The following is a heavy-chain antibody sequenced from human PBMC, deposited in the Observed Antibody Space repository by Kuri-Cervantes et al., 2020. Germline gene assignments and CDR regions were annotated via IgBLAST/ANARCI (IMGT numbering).Heavy chain of an antibody. Sequence: GGSLRPTCAASGFTFSSNSMNWVRQPPGKGLEWVSSTSSSSSYIYYADSVKGRFTISRDNAKNSLYLQMNSLRAEDTAVYYCARDGGRLRFLEWSYYYYMDVWGKGTTVTVSS. CDR1: GFTFSSNS. CDR2: TSSSSSYI. D-gene: IGHD3-3*01. J-gene: IGHJ6*03. CDR3: ARDGGRLRFLEWSYYYYMDV. V-gene: IGHV3-21*01.